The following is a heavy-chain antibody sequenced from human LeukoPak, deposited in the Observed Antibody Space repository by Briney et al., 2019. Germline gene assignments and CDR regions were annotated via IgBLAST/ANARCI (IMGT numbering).Heavy chain of an antibody. CDR1: GGSISSSSYY. CDR2: IYYSGST. CDR3: ARLIRSDFDY. D-gene: IGHD3-16*01. Sequence: SETLSLTYTVFGGSISSSSYYWGWIRQPPGKGLEWIGIIYYSGSTYYNPSLKSRVTISINTSKNQFSLKLSSVTAADTAVYYCARLIRSDFDYWGQGTLVTVSS. J-gene: IGHJ4*02. V-gene: IGHV4-39*01.